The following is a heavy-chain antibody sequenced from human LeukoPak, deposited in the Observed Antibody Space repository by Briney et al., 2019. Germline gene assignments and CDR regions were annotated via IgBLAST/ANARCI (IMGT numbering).Heavy chain of an antibody. CDR2: ITSAGRAI. V-gene: IGHV3-11*01. J-gene: IGHJ4*02. D-gene: IGHD5-12*01. CDR3: ASDIVATSGDF. CDR1: GFTFSDFY. Sequence: GGSLRLSCAASGFTFSDFYMSWIRQAPGKGLEWVSYITSAGRAIYYADSVQGRFTISRDNARNSLYLQMNGLRAEDTAVYYCASDIVATSGDFWGQGALVTVSS.